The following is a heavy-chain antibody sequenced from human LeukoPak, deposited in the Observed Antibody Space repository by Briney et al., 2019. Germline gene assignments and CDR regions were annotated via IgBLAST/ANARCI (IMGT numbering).Heavy chain of an antibody. D-gene: IGHD3-16*01. CDR2: IYPGDSDI. CDR3: ARHGGREDGAPYY. V-gene: IGHV5-51*01. Sequence: GESLQISCKGSGFRFTSYWIGWVRPMTGKGLEWMGLIYPGDSDIRYSPSFQGQVAISADKSFSSAYLQESSLKASDTAMDYCARHGGREDGAPYYWGQGTLVTVSS. CDR1: GFRFTSYW. J-gene: IGHJ4*02.